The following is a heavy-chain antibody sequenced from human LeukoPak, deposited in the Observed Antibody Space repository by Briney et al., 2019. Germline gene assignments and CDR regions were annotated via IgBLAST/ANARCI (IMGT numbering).Heavy chain of an antibody. V-gene: IGHV4-39*01. J-gene: IGHJ6*02. CDR3: ARTPYYYDSSGYYYPYYYYYGMDV. CDR2: IYYSGST. D-gene: IGHD3-22*01. Sequence: SETLSLTCTVSGGSISSSSYYWGWIRQPPGKGLEWIGSIYYSGSTYYNPSLKSRVTISVDTSKNQFSLKLSSVTAADTAVYYCARTPYYYDSSGYYYPYYYYYGMDVWGQGTTVTVSS. CDR1: GGSISSSSYY.